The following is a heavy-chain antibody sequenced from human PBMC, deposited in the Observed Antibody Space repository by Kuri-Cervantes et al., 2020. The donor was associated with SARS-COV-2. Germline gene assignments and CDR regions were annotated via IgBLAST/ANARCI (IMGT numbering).Heavy chain of an antibody. CDR3: ARQRDTAMDTASPFDY. CDR2: ISSSSSYI. CDR1: GFTFSSYS. Sequence: GESLKISCAASGFTFSSYSMNWVRQAPGKGPEWVSSISSSSSYIYYADSVKGRFTISRDNAKNSLYLQMNSLRAEDTAVYYCARQRDTAMDTASPFDYLGQGTLVTVSS. D-gene: IGHD5-18*01. V-gene: IGHV3-21*01. J-gene: IGHJ4*02.